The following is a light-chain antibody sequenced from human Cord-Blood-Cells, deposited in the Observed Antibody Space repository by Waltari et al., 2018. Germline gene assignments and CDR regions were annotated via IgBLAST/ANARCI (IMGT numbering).Light chain of an antibody. J-gene: IGLJ3*02. Sequence: QSALTQPASVSGSPGQSTTISCTGTSSAVGRYNLVSWYQRHPGKAPKLMIYEGSKRPSGVSNRFSGSKSGNTASLTISGLQAEDEADYYCCSYAGSSTWVFGGGTKLTVL. CDR2: EGS. CDR1: SSAVGRYNL. CDR3: CSYAGSSTWV. V-gene: IGLV2-23*01.